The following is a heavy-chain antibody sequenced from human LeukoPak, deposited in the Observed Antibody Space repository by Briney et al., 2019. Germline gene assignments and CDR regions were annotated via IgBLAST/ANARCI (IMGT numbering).Heavy chain of an antibody. CDR3: ARMSRSWYCPFDY. CDR1: GGTFSSYA. D-gene: IGHD6-13*01. CDR2: IIPIFGTA. J-gene: IGHJ4*02. V-gene: IGHV1-69*13. Sequence: SVKVSCKASGGTFSSYAMSWVRQAPGQGLEWMGGIIPIFGTANYAQKFQGRVTIKPDESTSTAYMELSSLRSEYTAVYYCARMSRSWYCPFDYWGQGTLVTVSS.